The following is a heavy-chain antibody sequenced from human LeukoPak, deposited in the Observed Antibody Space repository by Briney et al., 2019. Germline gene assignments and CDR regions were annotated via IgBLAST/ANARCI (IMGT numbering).Heavy chain of an antibody. Sequence: SQTLSLTCAVSGGSISSGGYSWSWLRQPPGKGLEWIGYIYHSGSTYYNPSLKSRVTISVDRSKNQFSLKLSSVTAADTAVYYCAGNSYFDAFDIWGQGTMVTVSS. CDR3: AGNSYFDAFDI. D-gene: IGHD4-23*01. V-gene: IGHV4-30-2*01. J-gene: IGHJ3*02. CDR2: IYHSGST. CDR1: GGSISSGGYS.